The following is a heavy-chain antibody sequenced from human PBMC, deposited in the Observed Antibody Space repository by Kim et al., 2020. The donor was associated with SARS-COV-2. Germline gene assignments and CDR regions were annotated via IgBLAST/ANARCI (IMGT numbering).Heavy chain of an antibody. CDR2: I. D-gene: IGHD2-21*01. Sequence: IGYADSVKGRFITSRDNARRSLYLQMNSLRPEDTALYYCTRDVLAGGADVWGQGTAVIVSS. CDR3: TRDVLAGGADV. V-gene: IGHV3-9*01. J-gene: IGHJ6*02.